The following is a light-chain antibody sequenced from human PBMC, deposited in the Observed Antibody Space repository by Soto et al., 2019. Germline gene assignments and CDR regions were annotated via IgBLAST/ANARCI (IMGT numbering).Light chain of an antibody. J-gene: IGKJ4*01. CDR3: QRYNDWPLT. Sequence: EIVMTQSPATLSVSPGEGVTLSCRASQGVGITLAWYQQKPGQTPRLLIYNAFTRATGIPARFSGSGSGTEFTLTINSLQSVDSAVYYCQRYNDWPLTFGGGTKVEVK. CDR2: NAF. CDR1: QGVGIT. V-gene: IGKV3-15*01.